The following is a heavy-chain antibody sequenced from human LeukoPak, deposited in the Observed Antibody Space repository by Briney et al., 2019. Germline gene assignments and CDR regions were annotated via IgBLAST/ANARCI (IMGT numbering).Heavy chain of an antibody. Sequence: GGSLRLSCAASGFTFSSYVMSWVRQAPGKGLEWVSGVSGSGGSTYYADSVKGRFTISRDNSKNTLYLQMNSLRAEDTAVYYCAKDLDIVATITGNWGQGTLVTVSS. V-gene: IGHV3-23*01. CDR1: GFTFSSYV. CDR2: VSGSGGST. J-gene: IGHJ4*02. CDR3: AKDLDIVATITGN. D-gene: IGHD5-12*01.